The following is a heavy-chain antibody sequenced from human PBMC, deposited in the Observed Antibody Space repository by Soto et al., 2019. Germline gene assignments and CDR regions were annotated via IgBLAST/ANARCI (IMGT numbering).Heavy chain of an antibody. Sequence: EVQLVESGGGLVKPGGSLRLSCAASGYTFSSCSMNWVRQAPGKGLEWVSSISSSSSYIYYADSVKGRFTISRDNAKNSLYLQMNSLRAEDTAVYYCASYDIFYYYGMDVWGQGTTVTVSS. CDR2: ISSSSSYI. V-gene: IGHV3-21*01. CDR3: ASYDIFYYYGMDV. D-gene: IGHD3-9*01. J-gene: IGHJ6*02. CDR1: GYTFSSCS.